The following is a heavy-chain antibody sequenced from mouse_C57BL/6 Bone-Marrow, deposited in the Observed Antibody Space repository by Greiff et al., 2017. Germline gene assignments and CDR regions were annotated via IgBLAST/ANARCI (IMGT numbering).Heavy chain of an antibody. D-gene: IGHD1-1*01. V-gene: IGHV5-15*01. CDR2: ISNLAYSI. CDR1: GFTFSDYG. Sequence: DVMLVESGGGLVQPGGSLKLSCAASGFTFSDYGMAWVRQAPRKGPEWVAFISNLAYSIYYADTVTGRFTISRENAKNTLYLEMSSLRSEDTAMYYCARLYYYGSSLYWYFDVWGTGTTVTVSS. CDR3: ARLYYYGSSLYWYFDV. J-gene: IGHJ1*03.